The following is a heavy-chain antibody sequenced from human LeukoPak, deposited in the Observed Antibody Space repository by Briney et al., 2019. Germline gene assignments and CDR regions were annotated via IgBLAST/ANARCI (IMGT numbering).Heavy chain of an antibody. Sequence: PGGSLRLSCAASGFTFSSYSMNWVRQAPGKGLEWVSSISSSSSYIYYADSVKGRFTISRDNAKNSLYLQMNSLRAEDTAVYYCARPYSSSWYTLPVDYWGQGTLVTVSS. CDR3: ARPYSSSWYTLPVDY. D-gene: IGHD6-13*01. J-gene: IGHJ4*02. CDR1: GFTFSSYS. CDR2: ISSSSSYI. V-gene: IGHV3-21*01.